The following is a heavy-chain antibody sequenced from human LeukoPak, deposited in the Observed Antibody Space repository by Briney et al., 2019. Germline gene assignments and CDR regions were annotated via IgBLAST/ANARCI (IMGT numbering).Heavy chain of an antibody. V-gene: IGHV3-48*03. CDR1: GFTFSSYE. CDR3: ARGMAILELMPGFDY. D-gene: IGHD5-24*01. CDR2: ISRSGSTI. Sequence: GGSLRLSCAASGFTFSSYEMNWVRQAPGKGLEWVSYISRSGSTIYYADSVKGRFTISRDNAKNSLYLQMNSLRAEDTTVYYCARGMAILELMPGFDYWGQGTLVTVSS. J-gene: IGHJ4*02.